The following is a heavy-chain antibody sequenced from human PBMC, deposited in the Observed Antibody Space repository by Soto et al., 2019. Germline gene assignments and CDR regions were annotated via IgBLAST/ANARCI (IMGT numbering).Heavy chain of an antibody. Sequence: ETLSLTCTVSGGSISSSSYYWGWIRQPPGKGLEWIGSIYYSGSTYYNPSLKSRVTISVDTSKNQFSLKLSSVTAADTAVYYCASPKTFYGDYKIWDYWGQGTLVTVSS. V-gene: IGHV4-39*01. D-gene: IGHD4-17*01. CDR3: ASPKTFYGDYKIWDY. CDR2: IYYSGST. J-gene: IGHJ4*02. CDR1: GGSISSSSYY.